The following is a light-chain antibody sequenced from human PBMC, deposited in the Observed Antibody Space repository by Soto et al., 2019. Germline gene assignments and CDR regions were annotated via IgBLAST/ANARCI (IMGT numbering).Light chain of an antibody. V-gene: IGKV1-5*01. CDR3: LQDINYPWT. CDR1: QSINNW. Sequence: DVPITHSPSTLSASVQDRVTITCRASQSINNWLAWYQQKPGKAPKLLIYDVSSLESGVPSRFSGSGSGTEFSLTISSLQPDDSATYYCLQDINYPWTFGQGTKVDIK. CDR2: DVS. J-gene: IGKJ1*01.